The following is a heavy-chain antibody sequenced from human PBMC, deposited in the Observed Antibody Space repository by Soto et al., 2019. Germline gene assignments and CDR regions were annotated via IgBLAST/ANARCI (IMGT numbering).Heavy chain of an antibody. V-gene: IGHV4-39*01. D-gene: IGHD6-19*01. J-gene: IGHJ6*02. Sequence: QLQLQESGPGLVKPSETLSLTCTVSGGSISTNSHYWGWIRQPPGKGLEWIGSIYYSGSTYYNPSLKSRVIISVDPSKDQCSLKLSSVTAADTALYYCGRHFSSGWVSCYGLHVWCQGTTVTVSS. CDR1: GGSISTNSHY. CDR2: IYYSGST. CDR3: GRHFSSGWVSCYGLHV.